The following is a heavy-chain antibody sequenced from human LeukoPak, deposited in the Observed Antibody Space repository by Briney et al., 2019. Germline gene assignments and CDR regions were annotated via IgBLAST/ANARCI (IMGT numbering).Heavy chain of an antibody. CDR1: GFSVSSNY. D-gene: IGHD4/OR15-4a*01. CDR3: ARGAPGAFDI. V-gene: IGHV3-30*03. Sequence: GGSLRLTCAASGFSVSSNYLSWVRQAPGKGLEWVAVISHDGGVKDYADSVKGRFTISRDNSKNTLYLQMNSLRAEDTAVYYCARGAPGAFDIWGQGTILTVSS. CDR2: ISHDGGVK. J-gene: IGHJ3*02.